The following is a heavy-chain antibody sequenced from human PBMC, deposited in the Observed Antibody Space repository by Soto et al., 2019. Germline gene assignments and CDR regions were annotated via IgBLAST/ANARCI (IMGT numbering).Heavy chain of an antibody. V-gene: IGHV3-74*02. Sequence: EVQLVESGGGLVQPGGSLRLSCAASGFTFSNYWMYWVRQAPGKGLEWVSRINSDGSVSSHADSVRGRLTISRDNVKNTLYLHMDRVRAEDTAVYFCARGDCVGGTCYALAGSFYYYMDVWGKGTTVTVFS. J-gene: IGHJ6*03. CDR1: GFTFSNYW. CDR3: ARGDCVGGTCYALAGSFYYYMDV. D-gene: IGHD2-15*01. CDR2: INSDGSVS.